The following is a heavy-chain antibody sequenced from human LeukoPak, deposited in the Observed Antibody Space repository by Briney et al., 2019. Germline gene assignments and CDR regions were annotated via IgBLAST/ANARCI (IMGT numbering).Heavy chain of an antibody. D-gene: IGHD3-10*01. CDR1: GFTLSSYA. CDR2: ISSDAVNT. J-gene: IGHJ4*02. CDR3: AKTRYGGSGNPYFFDY. Sequence: GGSLRLSCAASGFTLSSYAMTWVRQAPGKGLEWVLSISSDAVNTYYAGSVKGRFTISRDNSKNTLYLQMNSLRAEDTALYYCAKTRYGGSGNPYFFDYWGQGTLVTVSS. V-gene: IGHV3-23*01.